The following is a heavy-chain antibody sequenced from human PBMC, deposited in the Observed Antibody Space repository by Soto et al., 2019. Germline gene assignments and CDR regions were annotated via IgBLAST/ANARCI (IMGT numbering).Heavy chain of an antibody. CDR3: ARVGWGVRGVFITRVPLPYGMDF. CDR1: GFTFSSYG. Sequence: GGSLRLSCAASGFTFSSYGMHWVRQAPGKGLEWVAVIWYDGSNKYYADSVKGRFTISRDNSKNTLYLQMNSLRAEDTAVYYCARVGWGVRGVFITRVPLPYGMDFWGPGISLSV. V-gene: IGHV3-33*01. D-gene: IGHD3-10*01. CDR2: IWYDGSNK. J-gene: IGHJ6*02.